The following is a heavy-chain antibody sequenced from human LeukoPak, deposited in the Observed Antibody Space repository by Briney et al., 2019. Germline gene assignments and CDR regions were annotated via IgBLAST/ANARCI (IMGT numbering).Heavy chain of an antibody. CDR3: DRGDDTAMTRPQYDFDY. Sequence: SETLSATCAVYGGSFSGYYWSWIRQPPGKGLAWIGEINHSGSTNYNPSLKSRVTISVDTSKNQFSLKLSTVTGADTAVYYCDRGDDTAMTRPQYDFDYWGQGTLVTVSS. V-gene: IGHV4-34*01. CDR1: GGSFSGYY. CDR2: INHSGST. D-gene: IGHD5-18*01. J-gene: IGHJ4*02.